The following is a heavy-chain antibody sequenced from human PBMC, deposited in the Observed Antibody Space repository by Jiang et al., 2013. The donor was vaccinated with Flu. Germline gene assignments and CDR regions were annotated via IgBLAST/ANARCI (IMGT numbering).Heavy chain of an antibody. J-gene: IGHJ3*02. Sequence: AEVKKPGSSVKVSCEASGGTFSTYAINWVRQAPGHGLEWMGGIIPSIGRVRYAQKFQGRVTINADKSTSTAYTELSSLRSDDTAVYFCARDRQWELLGNAFDIWGQGTVVSVSS. CDR1: GGTFSTYA. CDR2: IIPSIGRV. D-gene: IGHD1-26*01. CDR3: ARDRQWELLGNAFDI. V-gene: IGHV1-69*06.